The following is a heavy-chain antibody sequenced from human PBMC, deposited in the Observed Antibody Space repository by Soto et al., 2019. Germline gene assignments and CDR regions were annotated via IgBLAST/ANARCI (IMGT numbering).Heavy chain of an antibody. Sequence: GGYLRLCCAASGFTFTSYAMHWVRQAPGKGLEWVAVISSDGSNKYYADSVKGRFTISRDNSKNTLYLQMNSLRPEETAVYYCARDTVRGDYAFDIWGQGTLVTVSS. D-gene: IGHD4-17*01. V-gene: IGHV3-30-3*01. J-gene: IGHJ3*02. CDR3: ARDTVRGDYAFDI. CDR1: GFTFTSYA. CDR2: ISSDGSNK.